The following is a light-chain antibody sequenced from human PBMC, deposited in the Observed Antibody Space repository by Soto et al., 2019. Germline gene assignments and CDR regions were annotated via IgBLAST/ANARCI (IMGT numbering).Light chain of an antibody. CDR2: EVR. V-gene: IGLV2-14*01. CDR3: SSYTTSSTYV. CDR1: SSDVGDYTY. J-gene: IGLJ1*01. Sequence: QSVLTQPASVSGSPGQSITISCTGTSSDVGDYTYVSWYQQHPGKAPKLMIYEVRNRPSGVSNRFSGSKSGNTASLTISGLQAEDEADYYCSSYTTSSTYVFGTGTKLTVL.